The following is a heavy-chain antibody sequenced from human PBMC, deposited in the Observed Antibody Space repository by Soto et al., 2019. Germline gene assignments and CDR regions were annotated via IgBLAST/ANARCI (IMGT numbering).Heavy chain of an antibody. Sequence: QVQLVQSGAEVKKPGASVKVSCKASGSTFPSSTVSWVRQAPGQGLEWMGWINAHNGNTKYAQKFQGRLTMTTDTSTGTGYMELRSLRSYDTAIYFCAIADYGDPDYWGQGTRVTVSS. CDR1: GSTFPSST. V-gene: IGHV1-18*01. J-gene: IGHJ4*02. CDR3: AIADYGDPDY. CDR2: INAHNGNT. D-gene: IGHD4-17*01.